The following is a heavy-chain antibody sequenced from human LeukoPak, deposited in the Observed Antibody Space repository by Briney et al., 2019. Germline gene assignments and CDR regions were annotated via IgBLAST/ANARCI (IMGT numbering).Heavy chain of an antibody. D-gene: IGHD3-10*01. Sequence: GGSLRLSCAASGFTFSSYGMHWVRQAPGKGLEWVAVIWYDGSNKYYADSVKGRFTISRDNSKNTLYLQMNSLRAEDTAVYYCARASYGSESPGPFYYGVDVWGQGTTVTVSS. CDR3: ARASYGSESPGPFYYGVDV. CDR1: GFTFSSYG. V-gene: IGHV3-33*01. CDR2: IWYDGSNK. J-gene: IGHJ6*02.